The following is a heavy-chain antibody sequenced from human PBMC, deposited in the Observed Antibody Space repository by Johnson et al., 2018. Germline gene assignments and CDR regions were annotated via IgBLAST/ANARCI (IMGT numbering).Heavy chain of an antibody. CDR3: ARVVVTSPEYFQH. V-gene: IGHV4-59*01. CDR2: IYYSGST. D-gene: IGHD2-21*02. CDR1: DGSISSYY. J-gene: IGHJ1*01. Sequence: QVQLVESGPGLVKPSETLSLTCTVSDGSISSYYWSWIRQPPGKGLEWIGYIYYSGSTNYNPSLKSRVTIPVDTSKNQFSLKLSSVTAADTAVYYCARVVVTSPEYFQHWGQGTLVTVS.